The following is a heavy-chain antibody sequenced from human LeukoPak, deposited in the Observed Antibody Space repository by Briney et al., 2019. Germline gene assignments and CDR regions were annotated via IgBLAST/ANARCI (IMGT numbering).Heavy chain of an antibody. CDR1: GFTFSSYA. V-gene: IGHV3-23*01. Sequence: GGSLRLSCAASGFTFSSYAMSWVRQAPGKGLEWVSVISGSGGSTYYADSVKGRFTFSRDNSKNTLYLQMNSLRAEDTAVYYCAKHLHSSGWSYFDYWGQGTLVTVSS. CDR3: AKHLHSSGWSYFDY. CDR2: ISGSGGST. J-gene: IGHJ4*02. D-gene: IGHD6-19*01.